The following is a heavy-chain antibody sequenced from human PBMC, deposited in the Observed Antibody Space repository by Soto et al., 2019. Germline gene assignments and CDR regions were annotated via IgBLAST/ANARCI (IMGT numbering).Heavy chain of an antibody. CDR2: MNPNSSNT. CDR1: GYTFTSYD. Sequence: ASVKVSCKASGYTFTSYDINWVRQATGQGLEWMEWMNPNSSNTGYAQKFQGRVTMTRNTSISTAYMELSSLRSEDTAVYYCARTTTTFANYYYYYMDVWGKGTTVTVSS. V-gene: IGHV1-8*01. J-gene: IGHJ6*03. D-gene: IGHD1-1*01. CDR3: ARTTTTFANYYYYYMDV.